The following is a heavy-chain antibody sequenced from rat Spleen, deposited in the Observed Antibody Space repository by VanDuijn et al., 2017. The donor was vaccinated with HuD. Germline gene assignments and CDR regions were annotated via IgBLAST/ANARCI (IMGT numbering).Heavy chain of an antibody. J-gene: IGHJ2*01. D-gene: IGHD1-11*01. Sequence: EVQLVESDGDLVRPGRSLKLSCAASGLSFSNYDMAWVRQAPTKGLEWVASISTGGGNTYYRDSVKGRFTISRDNVKSTLYLQMDSLRSEDTATYYCARHRNYGGIPFDFWGQGVMVTVSS. CDR3: ARHRNYGGIPFDF. CDR2: ISTGGGNT. CDR1: GLSFSNYD. V-gene: IGHV5S23*01.